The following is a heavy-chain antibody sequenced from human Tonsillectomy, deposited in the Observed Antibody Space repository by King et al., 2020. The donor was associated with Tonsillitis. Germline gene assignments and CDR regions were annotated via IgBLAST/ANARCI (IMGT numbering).Heavy chain of an antibody. Sequence: VQLVESGGVLVKPGGSLRLSRAASGFAFSDYFMGWIRQTPDKGLEVVSYIGRSDNKVFYADSVKGRFTISRDNAKNSVYLQMSSLRAEDTALYYCARIPPPFYDRSHFDYWGQGTLVTVSS. CDR2: IGRSDNKV. CDR3: ARIPPPFYDRSHFDY. J-gene: IGHJ4*02. D-gene: IGHD3-22*01. V-gene: IGHV3-11*01. CDR1: GFAFSDYF.